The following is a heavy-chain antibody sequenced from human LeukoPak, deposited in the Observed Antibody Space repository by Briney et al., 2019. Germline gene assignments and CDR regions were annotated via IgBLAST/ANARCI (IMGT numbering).Heavy chain of an antibody. CDR1: GGSISSYY. D-gene: IGHD3-22*01. CDR3: ARNLRSYDSSGYYYWYFDL. CDR2: IYYSGST. J-gene: IGHJ2*01. V-gene: IGHV4-59*08. Sequence: SETLSLTCTVSGGSISSYYWSWIRQPPGKGLEWIGYIYYSGSTNYNPSLKSRVTISVDTSKNQFSLKLSSVTAADTAVYYCARNLRSYDSSGYYYWYFDLWGRGTLVTVSS.